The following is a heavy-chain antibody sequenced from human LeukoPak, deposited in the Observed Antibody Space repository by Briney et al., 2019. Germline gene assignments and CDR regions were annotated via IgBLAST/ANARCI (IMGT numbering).Heavy chain of an antibody. V-gene: IGHV3-30*03. D-gene: IGHD3-22*01. CDR3: TRDLTGHYSIDY. CDR2: ISNNGRNK. Sequence: GGSLRLSCAASGFTVSSNYMSWVRQAPGKGLEWVAFISNNGRNKDYADSVKGRFTISRDNPKNTLYLQVNSLRPDDTAVYYCTRDLTGHYSIDYWGQGTLVTVSS. J-gene: IGHJ4*02. CDR1: GFTVSSNY.